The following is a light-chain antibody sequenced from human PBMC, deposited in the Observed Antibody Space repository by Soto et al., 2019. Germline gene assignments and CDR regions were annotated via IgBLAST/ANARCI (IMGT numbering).Light chain of an antibody. CDR1: QSLDSS. CDR2: DVS. Sequence: DSVWALSPAALSLSPRERATLSCRASQSLDSSLAWFQQKPGQAPRLLIYDVSYRASGIPARFSGSGSGTDFTLTISSLEPEDFAVYYCQQRTNWSWTFGQGTKVDI. J-gene: IGKJ1*01. V-gene: IGKV3-11*01. CDR3: QQRTNWSWT.